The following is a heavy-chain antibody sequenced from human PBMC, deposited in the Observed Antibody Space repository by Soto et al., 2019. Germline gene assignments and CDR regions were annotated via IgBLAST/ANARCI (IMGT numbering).Heavy chain of an antibody. CDR1: GFTFSSYA. CDR3: ARTSNVDTTDY. J-gene: IGHJ4*02. Sequence: QVQLVESGGGVAQPGRSLRLSCAASGFTFSSYAMHWVRQAPGKGLEWVAVISYDGSNKYYADSVKGRFTISRDNSKNTLYLQMNSLRAEDTAVYYCARTSNVDTTDYWGQGTLVTVSS. CDR2: ISYDGSNK. V-gene: IGHV3-30-3*01. D-gene: IGHD5-18*01.